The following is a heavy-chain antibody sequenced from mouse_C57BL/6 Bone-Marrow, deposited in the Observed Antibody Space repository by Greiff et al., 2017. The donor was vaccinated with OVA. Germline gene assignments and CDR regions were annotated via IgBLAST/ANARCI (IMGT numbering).Heavy chain of an antibody. V-gene: IGHV1-82*01. CDR3: ARWISSWYFDV. J-gene: IGHJ1*03. CDR2: IYPGDGDT. Sequence: VQLQQSGPELVKPGASVKISCKASGYAFSSSWMNWVKQRPGKGLEWIGRIYPGDGDTNYNGKFKGKATLTADKSSSPAYIQLISLTSEDSAVYFCARWISSWYFDVWGTGTTVTVSS. CDR1: GYAFSSSW.